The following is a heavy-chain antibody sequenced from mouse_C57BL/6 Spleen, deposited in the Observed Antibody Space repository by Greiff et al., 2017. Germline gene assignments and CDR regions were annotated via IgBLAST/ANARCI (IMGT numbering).Heavy chain of an antibody. CDR1: GFSFTSYG. D-gene: IGHD1-1*01. V-gene: IGHV2-3*01. Sequence: VQLQESGPGLVAPSQSLSITCTVSGFSFTSYGVSWVRQPPGKGLEWLGVIWGDGSTNYHSARISRLSISKDNSKSQVFLQLNSLQTDDTATYYCAKHCFGSSSWYFGGWGTGTTVTVSA. CDR2: IWGDGST. CDR3: AKHCFGSSSWYFGG. J-gene: IGHJ1*03.